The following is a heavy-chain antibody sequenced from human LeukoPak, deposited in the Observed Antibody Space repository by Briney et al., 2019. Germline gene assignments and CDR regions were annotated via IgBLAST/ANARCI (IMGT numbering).Heavy chain of an antibody. J-gene: IGHJ5*02. Sequence: GGSLRLSCAASGFTFSDHYMDWVRQAPGKGLEWVGRTRNKANSYTTEYAASVKGRFTISRDDSKNSLYLQMNSLKTEDTAVYYCAVSNWMDPWGQGTLVTVSS. CDR3: AVSNWMDP. V-gene: IGHV3-72*01. CDR1: GFTFSDHY. CDR2: TRNKANSYTT.